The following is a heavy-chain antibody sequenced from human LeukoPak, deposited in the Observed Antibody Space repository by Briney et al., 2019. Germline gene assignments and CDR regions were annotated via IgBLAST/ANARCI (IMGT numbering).Heavy chain of an antibody. CDR3: AREHCSSSSCHLDY. Sequence: PGGSLRLSCAASGFTFSSYWMSSVRQAPGKGLEWVANIKQDGSEKYYVNSVRGRFSISRDNAKNSLYLQMNSLRAEDTAVYYCAREHCSSSSCHLDYWGQGTLVTVSS. CDR2: IKQDGSEK. V-gene: IGHV3-7*01. J-gene: IGHJ4*02. CDR1: GFTFSSYW. D-gene: IGHD2-2*01.